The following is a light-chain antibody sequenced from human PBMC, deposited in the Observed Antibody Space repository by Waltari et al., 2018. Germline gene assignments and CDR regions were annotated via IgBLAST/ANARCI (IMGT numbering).Light chain of an antibody. V-gene: IGLV1-40*01. CDR2: GNT. CDR3: QSYDSSLSGWV. CDR1: SSNVGAGSD. J-gene: IGLJ3*02. Sequence: QSVLTQSPSVSGAPGQRVTISCTGSSSNVGAGSDVQWYQQLPGTAPNPLIYGNTNRPSGVPDRFSASKSGTSASLAITGLQAEDEADYYCQSYDSSLSGWVFGGGTKLTVL.